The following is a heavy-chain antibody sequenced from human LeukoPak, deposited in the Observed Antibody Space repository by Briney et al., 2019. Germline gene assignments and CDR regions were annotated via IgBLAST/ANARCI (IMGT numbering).Heavy chain of an antibody. V-gene: IGHV1-18*01. CDR1: GYTFTSYG. CDR3: ARDPPLDYGDPAADY. D-gene: IGHD4-17*01. Sequence: ASVKVSCKASGYTFTSYGISWVRQAPGQGLEWMGWISAYNGNTNYAQKLQGRVTMTRDTSTSTVYMELSSLRSEDTAVYYCARDPPLDYGDPAADYWGQGTLVTVSS. CDR2: ISAYNGNT. J-gene: IGHJ4*02.